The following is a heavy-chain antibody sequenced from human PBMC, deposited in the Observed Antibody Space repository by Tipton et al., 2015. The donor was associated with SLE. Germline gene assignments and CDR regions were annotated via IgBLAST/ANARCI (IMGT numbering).Heavy chain of an antibody. CDR3: AKDSSGYYSAFDI. CDR2: ISWNSGSI. CDR1: GFTFDDYA. V-gene: IGHV3-9*01. Sequence: QLVQSGGGLIQSGWSLRLSCAASGFTFDDYAMHWVRQAPGKGLEWVSGISWNSGSIGYADSVKGRFTISRDNAKNSLYLQMSSLRAEDTALYYCAKDSSGYYSAFDIWGQGTMVTVSS. D-gene: IGHD3-22*01. J-gene: IGHJ3*02.